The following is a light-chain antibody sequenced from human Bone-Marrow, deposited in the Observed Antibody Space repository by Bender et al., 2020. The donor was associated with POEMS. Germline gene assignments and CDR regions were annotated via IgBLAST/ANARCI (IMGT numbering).Light chain of an antibody. CDR1: DLGDKY. Sequence: SYEVTQPPSVSVSPGQTASITCSGDDLGDKYVAWYQQKPGQSPVLVIYQDTKRPSGIPERFSGSNSGNTATLTISGTQAMDEADYYCKAWDNCTVLFGGGSKLTV. J-gene: IGLJ2*01. V-gene: IGLV3-1*01. CDR3: KAWDNCTVL. CDR2: QDT.